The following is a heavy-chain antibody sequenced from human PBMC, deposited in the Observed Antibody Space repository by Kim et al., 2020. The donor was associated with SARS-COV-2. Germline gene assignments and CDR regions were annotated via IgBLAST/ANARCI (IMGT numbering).Heavy chain of an antibody. CDR3: ARDWPVGATTRGERYWFDP. V-gene: IGHV1-18*01. J-gene: IGHJ5*02. CDR1: GYTFTSYG. CDR2: ISAYNGNT. D-gene: IGHD1-26*01. Sequence: ASVKVSCKASGYTFTSYGISWVRQAPGQGLEWMGWISAYNGNTNYAQKLQGRVTMTTDTSTSTAYMELRSLRSDDTAVYYCARDWPVGATTRGERYWFDPWGQGTLVTVSS.